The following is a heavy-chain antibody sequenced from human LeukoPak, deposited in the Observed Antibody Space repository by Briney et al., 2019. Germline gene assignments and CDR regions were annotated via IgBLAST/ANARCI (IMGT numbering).Heavy chain of an antibody. Sequence: SETLSLTCTVSGGSISSYDWSWIRQPPGKGLEWVGYIYYGGSTNYNPSLKSRVTISVDTSKNQFSLKLSSVTAADTAVYYCARHDRLRADYTYGPMYYWGQGTLVTVSS. CDR1: GGSISSYD. CDR3: ARHDRLRADYTYGPMYY. J-gene: IGHJ4*02. V-gene: IGHV4-59*08. CDR2: IYYGGST. D-gene: IGHD5-18*01.